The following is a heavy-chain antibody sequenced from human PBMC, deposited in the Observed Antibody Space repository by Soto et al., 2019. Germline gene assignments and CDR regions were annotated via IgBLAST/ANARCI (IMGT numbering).Heavy chain of an antibody. CDR3: ARTSAAGKYYYGMDV. Sequence: PGESLKISCKGSGYSFTSYLISWVRQMPGKGLEWMGRIDPSDSYTNYSPSFQGHVTMSADKSISTAYLQWSSLKASDTAMYYCARTSAAGKYYYGMDVWGQGTTVTVSS. V-gene: IGHV5-10-1*01. CDR1: GYSFTSYL. D-gene: IGHD6-13*01. J-gene: IGHJ6*02. CDR2: IDPSDSYT.